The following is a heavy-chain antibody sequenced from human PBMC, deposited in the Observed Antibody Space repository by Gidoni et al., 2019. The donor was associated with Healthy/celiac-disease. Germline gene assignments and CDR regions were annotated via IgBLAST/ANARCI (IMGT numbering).Heavy chain of an antibody. CDR1: GFTFSSYA. CDR3: AKDDAAMVRGEKDY. CDR2: ISGSGVST. Sequence: EVQLLESAGGMVKPGGSLRLYCAASGFTFSSYAMSWVRQAPGKGLEGGSAISGSGVSTYYADSVKGRFTISRDNPKNTLYLQMNSLRAEDMGVYYCAKDDAAMVRGEKDYWGQGTLVTVSS. V-gene: IGHV3-23*01. D-gene: IGHD3-10*01. J-gene: IGHJ4*02.